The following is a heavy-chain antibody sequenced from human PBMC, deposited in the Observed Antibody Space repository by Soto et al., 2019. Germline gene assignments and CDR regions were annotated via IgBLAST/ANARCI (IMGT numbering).Heavy chain of an antibody. V-gene: IGHV3-23*01. Sequence: GESLKISCAASGFTFSSYGMHWVRQAPGKGLEWVSVIRGSGGSTYYADSVKGRFTISRDNSKNTLYLQMNSLRAEDTAVYYCAKDYDFWGGYIDYWGQGTLVTVSS. CDR3: AKDYDFWGGYIDY. CDR2: IRGSGGST. D-gene: IGHD3-3*01. CDR1: GFTFSSYG. J-gene: IGHJ4*02.